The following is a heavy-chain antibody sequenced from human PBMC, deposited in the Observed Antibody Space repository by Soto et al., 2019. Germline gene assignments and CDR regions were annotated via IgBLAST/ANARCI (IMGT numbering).Heavy chain of an antibody. CDR1: GYTFTSYY. V-gene: IGHV1-46*01. J-gene: IGHJ1*01. CDR2: INPSDGST. CDR3: ARGHNTGWGLPLQYFQH. Sequence: QVQLVQSGAEVKKPGASVKVSCKASGYTFTSYYMHWVRQAPGQGLEWMGIINPSDGSTSYGQKFQGRVTMTRDTSTSTVYMELSSLRSEDTAVYYCARGHNTGWGLPLQYFQHWGQGTLVTVSS. D-gene: IGHD6-19*01.